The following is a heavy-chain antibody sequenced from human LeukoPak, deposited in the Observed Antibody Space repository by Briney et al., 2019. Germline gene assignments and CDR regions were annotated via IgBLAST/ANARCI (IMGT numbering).Heavy chain of an antibody. V-gene: IGHV1-69*13. Sequence: SVKVSCKASGGTFSSYAISWVRQAPGQGLEWMGGIIPIFGTTNYAQKFQGRVTITADESTSTAYMELSSLRSEDTAVYYCARAQDYRGYSYGFDYWGQGTLVTVSS. D-gene: IGHD5-18*01. CDR1: GGTFSSYA. J-gene: IGHJ4*02. CDR3: ARAQDYRGYSYGFDY. CDR2: IIPIFGTT.